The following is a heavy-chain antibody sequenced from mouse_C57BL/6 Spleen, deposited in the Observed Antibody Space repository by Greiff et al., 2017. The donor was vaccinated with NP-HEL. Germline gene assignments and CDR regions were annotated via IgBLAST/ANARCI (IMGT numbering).Heavy chain of an antibody. J-gene: IGHJ2*01. V-gene: IGHV1-64*01. CDR1: GYTFTSYW. Sequence: QVQLQQPGAELVKPGASVKLSCKASGYTFTSYWMHWVKQRPGQGLEWIGMIHPNSGSTNYNEKFKSKATLTVDKSSSTAYMQLSSLTSEDSAVYYCARGDGYYRGYFDYWGQGTTLTVSS. CDR3: ARGDGYYRGYFDY. CDR2: IHPNSGST. D-gene: IGHD2-3*01.